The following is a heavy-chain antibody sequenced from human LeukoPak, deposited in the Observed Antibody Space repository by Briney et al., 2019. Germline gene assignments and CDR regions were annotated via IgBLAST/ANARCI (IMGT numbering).Heavy chain of an antibody. D-gene: IGHD5-12*01. V-gene: IGHV3-23*01. Sequence: QSGGSLRLSCAASGFTFSNYAMSWVRQAPGKGLEWVSAISGSGGSTYYADSVKGHFTVSRDNSKNTLYLQMNSLRAEDTAVYYCGRAFDGYDLGYFDYWGQGTLVPVSS. CDR1: GFTFSNYA. J-gene: IGHJ4*02. CDR3: GRAFDGYDLGYFDY. CDR2: ISGSGGST.